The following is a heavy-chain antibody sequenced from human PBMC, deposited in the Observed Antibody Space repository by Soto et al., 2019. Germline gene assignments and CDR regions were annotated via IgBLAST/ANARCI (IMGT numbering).Heavy chain of an antibody. Sequence: SETLSLTCTVSGGSISSYFWSWIRQPPGKGLEWIGNIYDSGSTNYNPSLKSRLTISVDTSKNQFSLRLSSVTAADTAVYYCAREIMPLTNDWYFDLWGRGTLVTVSS. D-gene: IGHD2-8*01. CDR2: IYDSGST. V-gene: IGHV4-59*12. CDR1: GGSISSYF. J-gene: IGHJ2*01. CDR3: AREIMPLTNDWYFDL.